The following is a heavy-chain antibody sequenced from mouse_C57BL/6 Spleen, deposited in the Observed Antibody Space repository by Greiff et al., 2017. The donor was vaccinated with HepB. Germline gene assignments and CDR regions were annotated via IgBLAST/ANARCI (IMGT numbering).Heavy chain of an antibody. Sequence: QVQLQQPGAELVKPGASVKLSCKASGYTFTSYWMHWVKQRPGRGLEWIGRIDPNSGGTKYNEKFKSKATLTVDKPSSTAYMQLSSLTSEDSAVYYGARREGVDSSGDNAMDYWGQGTSVTVSS. CDR3: ARREGVDSSGDNAMDY. D-gene: IGHD3-2*02. CDR2: IDPNSGGT. J-gene: IGHJ4*01. CDR1: GYTFTSYW. V-gene: IGHV1-72*01.